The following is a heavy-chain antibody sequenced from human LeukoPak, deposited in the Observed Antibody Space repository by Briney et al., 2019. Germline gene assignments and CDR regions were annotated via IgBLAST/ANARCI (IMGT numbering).Heavy chain of an antibody. CDR2: INPSGGST. Sequence: WASVKVSCTASGYTFTSYSMHWVRQAPGQGLEWMGIINPSGGSTSNAQKFQGRVTMTRDTSTSTVYMELSSLRSEDTAMYYCARGVATNYYYYGMDVWGQGTTVTVSS. CDR1: GYTFTSYS. CDR3: ARGVATNYYYYGMDV. J-gene: IGHJ6*02. V-gene: IGHV1-46*01. D-gene: IGHD5-12*01.